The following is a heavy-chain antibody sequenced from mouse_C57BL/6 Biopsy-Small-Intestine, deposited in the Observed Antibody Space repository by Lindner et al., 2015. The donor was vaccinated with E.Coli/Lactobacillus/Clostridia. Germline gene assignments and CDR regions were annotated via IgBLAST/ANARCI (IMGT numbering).Heavy chain of an antibody. V-gene: IGHV1-81*01. J-gene: IGHJ2*01. CDR2: IFPGSDST. CDR3: ASKSPTGTFAY. D-gene: IGHD4-1*02. Sequence: VQLQESGAELARPGTSAKLSCKASGYTFTTYGLSWVKQRTGQGLEWIGEIFPGSDSTYYNENFKGKATLTADKSSSTAYMELRSLTSEDSAVYFCASKSPTGTFAYWGQGTTLTVSS. CDR1: GYTFTTYG.